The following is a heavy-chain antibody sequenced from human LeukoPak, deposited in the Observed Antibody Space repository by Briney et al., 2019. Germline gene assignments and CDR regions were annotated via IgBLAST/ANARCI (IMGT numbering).Heavy chain of an antibody. CDR1: GFTFSSYA. CDR3: AKDRFIRTRGWDY. J-gene: IGHJ4*02. CDR2: ISGSGGST. Sequence: GGSLRLSCAGSGFTFSSYAMSWVRQAPGKGLEWVSAISGSGGSTYYADSVKGRFTISRDNSKNTLYLQMNSLRAEDTAVYYCAKDRFIRTRGWDYWGQGTLVTVSS. D-gene: IGHD6-19*01. V-gene: IGHV3-23*01.